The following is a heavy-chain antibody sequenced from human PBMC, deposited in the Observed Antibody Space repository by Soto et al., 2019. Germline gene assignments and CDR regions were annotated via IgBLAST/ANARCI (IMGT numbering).Heavy chain of an antibody. J-gene: IGHJ5*02. D-gene: IGHD1-26*01. CDR2: ISSGGSYI. V-gene: IGHV3-21*01. CDR1: FTFSMYS. CDR3: TRDQGGSDEGWFDP. Sequence: EVQVVESGGGLVQPGGSLRLSCSFTFSMYSMSWVRQAPGKGLEWVASISSGGSYIKYADSVKGRFTISRDNAKKDGIRQMNSLRVDDTAVYFCTRDQGGSDEGWFDPGGQGTLVTVSS.